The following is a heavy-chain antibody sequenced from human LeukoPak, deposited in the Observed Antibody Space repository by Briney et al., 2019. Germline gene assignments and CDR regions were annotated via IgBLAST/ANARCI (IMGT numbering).Heavy chain of an antibody. CDR3: AKGGVVVTGYFDL. CDR1: GFTFSSYG. CDR2: ISYDGSNK. V-gene: IGHV3-30*18. Sequence: GGSLRLSCAASGFTFSSYGMHWVRQAPGKGLEWVAVISYDGSNKYYADSVNGRFTISRDNSKNTLYLQMNSLRAEDTAVYYCAKGGVVVTGYFDLWGRGTLVTVSS. J-gene: IGHJ2*01. D-gene: IGHD2-21*02.